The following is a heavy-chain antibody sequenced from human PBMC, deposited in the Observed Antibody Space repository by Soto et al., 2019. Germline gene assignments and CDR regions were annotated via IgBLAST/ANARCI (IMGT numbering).Heavy chain of an antibody. Sequence: PSETLSLTSTVSGGSISSYYWSWFRQPPGKGLEWIGQISDRGDINYNPPLESRVAISTDTSKNQVSLTLTAVNAADTAVYFCARGRHWFGPWGQGTLVTSPQ. CDR3: ARGRHWFGP. V-gene: IGHV4-59*08. CDR2: ISDRGDI. J-gene: IGHJ5*02. CDR1: GGSISSYY.